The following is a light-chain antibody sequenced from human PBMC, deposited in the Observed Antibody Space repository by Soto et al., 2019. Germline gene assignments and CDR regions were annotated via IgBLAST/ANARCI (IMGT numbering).Light chain of an antibody. CDR1: QSISSW. CDR2: DAS. V-gene: IGKV1-5*01. Sequence: DIQMTQSPSTLSASVGDRVTITCRASQSISSWLAWYQQKSGKAPKVLIFDASSLESGVPSRFSGSRSATEFTLTISSLQPDDFATYYCQQYSTYPWTFGQGTKVEIK. CDR3: QQYSTYPWT. J-gene: IGKJ1*01.